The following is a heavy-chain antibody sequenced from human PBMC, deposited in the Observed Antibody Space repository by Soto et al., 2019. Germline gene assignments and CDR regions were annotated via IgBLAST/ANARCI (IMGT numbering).Heavy chain of an antibody. CDR1: GGSISSSNW. CDR3: ARKPVAGKGDYFDY. CDR2: IYHSGST. D-gene: IGHD6-19*01. Sequence: QVQLQESGPGLVKPSGTLSLTCAVSGGSISSSNWWSWVRQPPGKGLEWIGEIYHSGSTNYNPSLTRLVTMSGDKSNNQGALKLSSVTAADTVVYYCARKPVAGKGDYFDYWGQGTLVTVSS. V-gene: IGHV4-4*02. J-gene: IGHJ4*02.